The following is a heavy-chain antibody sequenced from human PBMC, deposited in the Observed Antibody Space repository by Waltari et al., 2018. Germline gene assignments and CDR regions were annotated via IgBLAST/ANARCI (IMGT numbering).Heavy chain of an antibody. CDR1: GFSISSGYS. V-gene: IGHV4-38-2*01. D-gene: IGHD2-15*01. J-gene: IGHJ5*02. CDR3: ARVVVATTGDWFDP. CDR2: PHHSGST. Sequence: QVQLQESGPGLVKPSETLSLTCGVSGFSISSGYSWGWIRQPPGKGLEWLGSPHHSGSTYYNPSLKSRVTISADTSKNHFSLRLSSVTAADTAVYYCARVVVATTGDWFDPWGQGTLVTVSS.